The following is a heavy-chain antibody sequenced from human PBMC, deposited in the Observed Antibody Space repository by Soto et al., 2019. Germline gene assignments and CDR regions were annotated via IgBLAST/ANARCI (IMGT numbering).Heavy chain of an antibody. Sequence: QVQLQESGPGLLEPSETLSLNYTVSGGSISSYYWTWIRQPPGKGLEWIGFMYISGSTHYNPSLKSRVTISLDTSKNQFSLNLRSVTAADTALYYCASMGYHYGSGSYPLDYWGQGTLVTVSS. J-gene: IGHJ4*02. CDR3: ASMGYHYGSGSYPLDY. CDR1: GGSISSYY. D-gene: IGHD3-10*01. V-gene: IGHV4-4*08. CDR2: MYISGST.